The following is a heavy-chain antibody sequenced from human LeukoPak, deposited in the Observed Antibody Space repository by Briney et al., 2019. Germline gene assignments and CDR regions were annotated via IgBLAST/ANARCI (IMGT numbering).Heavy chain of an antibody. Sequence: GRSLRLSCAASGFTFSSYAMHWVRQAPGKGLEWVAVISYDGSNKYYADSVKGRFTISRDNSKNTLYLQMNGLRAEDTAVYYCARASGRSYNWDLGDYWGQGTLVTVSS. CDR1: GFTFSSYA. J-gene: IGHJ4*02. CDR3: ARASGRSYNWDLGDY. V-gene: IGHV3-30-3*01. D-gene: IGHD1-20*01. CDR2: ISYDGSNK.